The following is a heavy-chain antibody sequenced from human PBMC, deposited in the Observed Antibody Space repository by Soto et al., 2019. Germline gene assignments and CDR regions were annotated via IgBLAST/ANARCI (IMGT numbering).Heavy chain of an antibody. Sequence: QVQLQESGPGLVKPSETLSLTCTVSGGSISSYYWSWIRQPAGKGLEWIGRIYTSGSTNCNPSLKSRVTMSVDTSKNQFSLKLSSVTAADTAVYYCARDSSYDILTGYPHDAFDIWGQGTMVTVSS. J-gene: IGHJ3*02. CDR2: IYTSGST. D-gene: IGHD3-9*01. CDR1: GGSISSYY. V-gene: IGHV4-4*07. CDR3: ARDSSYDILTGYPHDAFDI.